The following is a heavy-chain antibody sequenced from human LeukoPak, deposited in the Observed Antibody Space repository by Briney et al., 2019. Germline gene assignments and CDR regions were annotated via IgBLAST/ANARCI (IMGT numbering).Heavy chain of an antibody. CDR1: GFTFSSYT. J-gene: IGHJ4*02. Sequence: GGSLRLSCAASGFTFSSYTMSWVRQAPGKGLEWVSAISGSGGSTYYADSVKGRFTISRDNSKNTLYLQMNSLRAEDTAVYYCAKDLYDYVWGSYRFDYWGQGTLVTVSS. CDR2: ISGSGGST. V-gene: IGHV3-23*01. D-gene: IGHD3-16*02. CDR3: AKDLYDYVWGSYRFDY.